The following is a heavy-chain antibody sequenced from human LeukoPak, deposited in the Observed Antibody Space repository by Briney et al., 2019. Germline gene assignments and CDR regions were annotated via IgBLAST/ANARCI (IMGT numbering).Heavy chain of an antibody. CDR1: GGSISSSSYY. V-gene: IGHV4-39*07. D-gene: IGHD3-10*01. J-gene: IGHJ4*02. CDR3: ARVYGDTDYYGSGSYYY. Sequence: SETLSLTCTVSGGSISSSSYYWGWIRQPPGKGLEWIGSIYYSGSTYYNPSLKSRVTTSVDTSKNQFSLKLSSVTAADTAVYYCARVYGDTDYYGSGSYYYWGQGTLVTVSS. CDR2: IYYSGST.